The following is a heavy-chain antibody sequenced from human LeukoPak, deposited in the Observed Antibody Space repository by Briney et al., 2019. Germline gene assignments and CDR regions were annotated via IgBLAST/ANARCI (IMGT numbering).Heavy chain of an antibody. CDR3: ARWRAAADAFDI. J-gene: IGHJ3*02. CDR1: GFTFSNYD. Sequence: GGSLRLSCAASGFTFSNYDMHWVRQATRKGLEWVSAIGIAGDTYYPDSVKGRFTISRENVKNSLYLQMNSLRAGDTAVYYCARWRAAADAFDIWGQGTMVTVSS. V-gene: IGHV3-13*01. D-gene: IGHD6-13*01. CDR2: IGIAGDT.